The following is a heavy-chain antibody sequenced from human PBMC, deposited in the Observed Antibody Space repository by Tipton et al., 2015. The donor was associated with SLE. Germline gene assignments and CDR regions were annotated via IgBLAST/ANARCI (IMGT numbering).Heavy chain of an antibody. Sequence: SLRLSCAASGFTFNTYTMNWVRQAPGKGLEWVSSISSSSRYIYYADSVKGRFTISRDNAKNSLHLQMISLRAEDTAVYYCAGRPKFYFDYWGQGTLVTVSS. V-gene: IGHV3-21*01. CDR2: ISSSSRYI. CDR3: AGRPKFYFDY. CDR1: GFTFNTYT. J-gene: IGHJ4*02.